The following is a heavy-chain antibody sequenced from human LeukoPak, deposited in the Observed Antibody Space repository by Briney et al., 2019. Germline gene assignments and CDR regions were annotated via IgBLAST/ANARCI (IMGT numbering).Heavy chain of an antibody. CDR1: GYSSTTYW. V-gene: IGHV5-51*03. Sequence: GESLKISCKGFGYSSTTYWIGWVRQLPGKGRDFLGIIFPVDSDTRYSPSFHGQVTVSVDKSISTAYLQWSSLKASDTAMYYCARMGNYYGGFDDWGQGTLVTVSS. J-gene: IGHJ4*02. D-gene: IGHD3-10*01. CDR3: ARMGNYYGGFDD. CDR2: IFPVDSDT.